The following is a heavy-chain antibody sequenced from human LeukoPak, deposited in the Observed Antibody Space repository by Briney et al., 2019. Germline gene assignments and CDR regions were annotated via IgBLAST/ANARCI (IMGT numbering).Heavy chain of an antibody. D-gene: IGHD2-2*01. V-gene: IGHV4-59*08. CDR1: GGSISSYY. CDR3: ARARYQPLLGDY. CDR2: IDYSGST. J-gene: IGHJ4*02. Sequence: PSETLSLTCTVSGGSISSYYWSWIRQPPGKGLEWIGYIDYSGSTNYNPSLRSRVTISVDRSKNQFSLKVRSVTAADTAVYYCARARYQPLLGDYWGQGTLVTVSS.